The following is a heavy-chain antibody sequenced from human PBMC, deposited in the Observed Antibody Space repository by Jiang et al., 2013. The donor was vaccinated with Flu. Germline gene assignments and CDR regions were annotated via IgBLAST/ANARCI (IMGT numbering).Heavy chain of an antibody. Sequence: GPGLVKPSQTLPLTCSVSGGSINSVGYYWSWIRQHPGKGLEWIGYIYYSGKSYSNPSLQSRAIITLDTSKNHFSLTLNSVTAADTAVYYCARGGRGAVDIWGQGDNGHRLF. J-gene: IGHJ3*02. CDR2: IYYSGKS. D-gene: IGHD5-24*01. V-gene: IGHV4-31*03. CDR1: GGSINSVGYY. CDR3: ARGGRGAVDI.